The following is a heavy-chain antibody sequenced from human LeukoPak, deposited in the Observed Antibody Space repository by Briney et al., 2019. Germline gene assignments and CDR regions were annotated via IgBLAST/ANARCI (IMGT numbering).Heavy chain of an antibody. Sequence: PGGSLRLSCAASGFTFSSYDMSWVRQAPGKGLEWVSAISGSGGSTYYADSVKGRFTISRDNSKNTLYLQMNSLRAEDTAVYYCAKAAESQYYDILTGYLAVHAAYYYYGMDVWGQGTTVTVSS. CDR1: GFTFSSYD. CDR2: ISGSGGST. J-gene: IGHJ6*02. V-gene: IGHV3-23*01. D-gene: IGHD3-9*01. CDR3: AKAAESQYYDILTGYLAVHAAYYYYGMDV.